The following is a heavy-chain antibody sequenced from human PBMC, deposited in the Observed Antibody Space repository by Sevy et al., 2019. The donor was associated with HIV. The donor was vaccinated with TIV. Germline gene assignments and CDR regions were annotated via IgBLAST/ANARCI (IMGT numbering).Heavy chain of an antibody. D-gene: IGHD6-13*01. CDR3: ANSRGRYEGSSWLYYYYIMDV. J-gene: IGHJ6*02. CDR1: GFSFSRHG. V-gene: IGHV3-30*18. CDR2: ISDDGSDK. Sequence: GGSLRLSCVADGFSFSRHGMHWARQAPGKGLEWVAVISDDGSDKEYEESVKGRFTVSRDNSKDTVYLQMNRLRLDDTAVYYCANSRGRYEGSSWLYYYYIMDVWGQGTTVTVSS.